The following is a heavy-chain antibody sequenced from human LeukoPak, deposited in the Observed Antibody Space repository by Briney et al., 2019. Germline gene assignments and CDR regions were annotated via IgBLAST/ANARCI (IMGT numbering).Heavy chain of an antibody. Sequence: PGGSLRLSCAASGFTFSSHWMHWVRHAPGKGLVWVSRISPDGSTTKNADSVKGRFTISGDNARSTLFLQLNSLRAEDTAVYYCAREINKWLDPWGQGTLVTVSS. CDR1: GFTFSSHW. J-gene: IGHJ5*02. CDR3: AREINKWLDP. V-gene: IGHV3-74*03. CDR2: ISPDGSTT.